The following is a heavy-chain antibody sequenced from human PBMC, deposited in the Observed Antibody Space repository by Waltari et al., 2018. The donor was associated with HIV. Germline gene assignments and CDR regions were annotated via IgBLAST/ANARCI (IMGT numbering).Heavy chain of an antibody. CDR2: IYYSGST. J-gene: IGHJ6*02. V-gene: IGHV4-59*01. Sequence: QVQLQESGPGLVKPSETLSLTCTVSGGSISSYYWSWIRQPPGKGLEWIGYIYYSGSTNYNPSLKSRVTISVDTSKNQFSLKLSSVTAADTAVYYCARDYYDSSGSSYAMDVWGQGTTVTVSS. CDR3: ARDYYDSSGSSYAMDV. CDR1: GGSISSYY. D-gene: IGHD3-22*01.